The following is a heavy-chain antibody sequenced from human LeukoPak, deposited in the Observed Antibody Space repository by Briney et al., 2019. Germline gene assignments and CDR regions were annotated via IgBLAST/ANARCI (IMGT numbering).Heavy chain of an antibody. CDR2: IYHSGST. Sequence: PSETLSLTCTVSGYSISSGYYWGWIRQPPGKGLEWIGSIYHSGSTYYNPSLKSRVTVSVDTSKNQFSLKLSSVTAADTAVYYCARGKEVGATVDYWGQGTLVTVSS. D-gene: IGHD1-26*01. CDR3: ARGKEVGATVDY. V-gene: IGHV4-38-2*02. J-gene: IGHJ4*02. CDR1: GYSISSGYY.